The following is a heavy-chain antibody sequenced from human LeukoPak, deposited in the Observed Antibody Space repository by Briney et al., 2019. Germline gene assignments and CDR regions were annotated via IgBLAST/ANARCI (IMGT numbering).Heavy chain of an antibody. J-gene: IGHJ4*02. Sequence: PGGSLRLSCAASGFTFSNYAMSWIRQAPGMGLEWVSALGGRGDWAHYTDSVKGRFTISRDNSNSILYLQMNSLRAEDTAVYYCAKDPTGYSSKWGQGTLVTVSS. CDR3: AKDPTGYSSK. D-gene: IGHD6-19*01. CDR2: LGGRGDWA. CDR1: GFTFSNYA. V-gene: IGHV3-23*01.